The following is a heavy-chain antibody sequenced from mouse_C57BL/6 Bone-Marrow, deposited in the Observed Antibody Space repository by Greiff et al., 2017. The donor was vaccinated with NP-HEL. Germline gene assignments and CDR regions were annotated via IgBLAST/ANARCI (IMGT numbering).Heavy chain of an antibody. CDR2: ISNGGGST. V-gene: IGHV5-12*01. CDR1: GFTFRDYY. Sequence: EVKLVESGGGLVQPGGSLKLSCAASGFTFRDYYMYWVRQTPEKRLEWVAYISNGGGSTYYPDTVKGRFTISRDNAKNTLYLQMSRLKSEDTAMYYCERGGGFVSSYWYFDVWGTGTTVTVSS. J-gene: IGHJ1*03. CDR3: ERGGGFVSSYWYFDV.